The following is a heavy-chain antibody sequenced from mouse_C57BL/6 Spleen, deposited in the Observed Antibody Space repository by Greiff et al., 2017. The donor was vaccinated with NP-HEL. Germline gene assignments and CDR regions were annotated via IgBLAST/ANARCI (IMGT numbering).Heavy chain of an antibody. D-gene: IGHD1-1*02. CDR3: ARGAGSPYAMDY. J-gene: IGHJ4*01. Sequence: VQLQQSGPGLVKPSQSLSLTCSVTGYSITSGYYWNWIRQFPGNKLEWMGYISYDGSNNYNPSLKNRISITRDTSKNQFFLKLNSVTTEDTATYYCARGAGSPYAMDYWGQGTSVTVSS. V-gene: IGHV3-6*01. CDR1: GYSITSGYY. CDR2: ISYDGSN.